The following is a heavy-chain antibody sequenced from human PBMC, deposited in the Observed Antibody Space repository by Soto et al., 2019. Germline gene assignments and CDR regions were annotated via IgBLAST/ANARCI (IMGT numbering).Heavy chain of an antibody. CDR2: IYYSGTTT. CDR3: ARLGGSYAVPHFDY. D-gene: IGHD1-26*01. CDR1: GGSINPYY. J-gene: IGHJ4*02. V-gene: IGHV4-59*08. Sequence: QVQLQESGPGLVRPSETLSLTCTVSGGSINPYYWTWIRQPPGKGLEWMGYIYYSGTTTNYNPSLKSRGTLSVDTSKNQFSLKLSSVTAADTAVYYCARLGGSYAVPHFDYWGQGTLVTVSS.